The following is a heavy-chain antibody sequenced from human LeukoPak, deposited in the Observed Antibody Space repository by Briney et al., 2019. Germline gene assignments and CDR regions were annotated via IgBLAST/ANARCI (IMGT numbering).Heavy chain of an antibody. V-gene: IGHV4-61*02. J-gene: IGHJ4*02. Sequence: PSETLSLTCTVSGGSISSGSYYWSWIRQPAGKGLEWIGTIYRSGSTYYNPSLKSRVTMSIDTSKNQFSPNLTSVTAADTAVYYCARDMDSGPDFFDYWGLGTLVTVSS. CDR2: IYRSGST. CDR1: GGSISSGSYY. D-gene: IGHD1-26*01. CDR3: ARDMDSGPDFFDY.